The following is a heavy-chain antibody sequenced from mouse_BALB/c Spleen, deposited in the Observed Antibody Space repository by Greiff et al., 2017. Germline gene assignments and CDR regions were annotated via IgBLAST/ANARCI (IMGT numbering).Heavy chain of an antibody. D-gene: IGHD1-2*01. CDR3: AREGRDGRYFDY. V-gene: IGHV5-6-3*01. CDR1: GFTFSSYG. J-gene: IGHJ2*01. Sequence: EVQLQESGGGLVQPGGSLKLSCAASGFTFSSYGMSWVRQTPDKRLELVATINSNGGSTYYPDSVKGRFTISRDNAKNTLYLQMSSLKSEDTAMYYCAREGRDGRYFDYWGQGTTLTVSS. CDR2: INSNGGST.